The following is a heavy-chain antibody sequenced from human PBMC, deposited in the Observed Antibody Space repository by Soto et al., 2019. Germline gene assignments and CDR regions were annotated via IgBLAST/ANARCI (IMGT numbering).Heavy chain of an antibody. CDR3: AKAPRMSAFDM. CDR1: GFTFSSYA. V-gene: IGHV3-23*01. J-gene: IGHJ3*02. Sequence: EVQLLESGGGLVQPGGSLRLSCAGSGFTFSSYAMSWVRQAPGKGLEWVSSINGPGGIIYHADSVKGRFTISRDNSKNTLSLQMNNLRAEDTAVYYCAKAPRMSAFDMWGQGTMVTVSS. CDR2: INGPGGII.